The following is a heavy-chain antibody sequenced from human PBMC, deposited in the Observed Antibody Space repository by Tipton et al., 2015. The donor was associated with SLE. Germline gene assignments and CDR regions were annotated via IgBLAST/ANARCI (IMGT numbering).Heavy chain of an antibody. CDR2: IYTSGST. J-gene: IGHJ3*02. Sequence: LRLSCTVSGGSISSGSYYWSWLRPPAGKGREGIGRIYTSGSTNYNPSLKRRVTISVDTSKNQFSLKLSSVTAADTAVYFCGRDGMVQGDILRHDAIDIWGQGTMVTVSS. V-gene: IGHV4-61*02. CDR1: GGSISSGSYY. D-gene: IGHD3-10*01. CDR3: GRDGMVQGDILRHDAIDI.